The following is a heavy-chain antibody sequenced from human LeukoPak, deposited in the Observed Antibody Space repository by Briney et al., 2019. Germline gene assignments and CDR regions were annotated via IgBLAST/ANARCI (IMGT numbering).Heavy chain of an antibody. D-gene: IGHD1-26*01. CDR3: ARDWDRDERFDY. CDR2: INPNSGGT. Sequence: ASVKVSRKASGYTFTGYYMHWVRQAPGQGLEWMGWINPNSGGTNYAQKFQGRVTMTRDTSISTAYMELSRLRSDDTAVYYCARDWDRDERFDYWGQGTLVTVSS. J-gene: IGHJ4*02. CDR1: GYTFTGYY. V-gene: IGHV1-2*02.